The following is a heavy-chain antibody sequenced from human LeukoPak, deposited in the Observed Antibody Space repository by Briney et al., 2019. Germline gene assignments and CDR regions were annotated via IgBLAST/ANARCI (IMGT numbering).Heavy chain of an antibody. CDR1: GFTFGRHW. Sequence: GGSLRLSCAASGFTFGRHWMHWVRQGPGKGLEWVSRIKSDGSETQYADSVKGRFTISRDNAHNTLYLQMTSLRPEDTAIYYCARVISYFDLWGQGALVTASS. D-gene: IGHD3-3*02. V-gene: IGHV3-74*01. CDR3: ARVISYFDL. CDR2: IKSDGSET. J-gene: IGHJ4*02.